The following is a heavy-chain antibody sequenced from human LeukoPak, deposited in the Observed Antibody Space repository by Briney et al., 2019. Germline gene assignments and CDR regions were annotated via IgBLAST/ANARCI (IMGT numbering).Heavy chain of an antibody. J-gene: IGHJ4*02. Sequence: GGSLRLSCTASDFTFSIYWMHWVRQAPGKGLVWVSFITSDGRTTAYADSVKGRFTISRDNAKNTLYLQMNSLTVEDTAVYYCARDRSYTSDYWGQGTLVTVSS. D-gene: IGHD3-16*02. CDR2: ITSDGRTT. CDR3: ARDRSYTSDY. CDR1: DFTFSIYW. V-gene: IGHV3-74*01.